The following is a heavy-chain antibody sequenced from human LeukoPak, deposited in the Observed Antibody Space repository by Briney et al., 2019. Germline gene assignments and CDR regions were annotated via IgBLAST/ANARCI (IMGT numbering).Heavy chain of an antibody. D-gene: IGHD6-19*01. CDR3: ARRSSGWYSDY. V-gene: IGHV1-18*04. J-gene: IGHJ4*02. CDR2: ISAYNGNT. Sequence: GASVKVSCKASGYTFTGYYMHWVRQAPGQGLEWMGWISAYNGNTNYAQKLQGRVTMTTDTSTSTAYMELSRLRSDDTAVYYCARRSSGWYSDYWGQGTLVTVSS. CDR1: GYTFTGYY.